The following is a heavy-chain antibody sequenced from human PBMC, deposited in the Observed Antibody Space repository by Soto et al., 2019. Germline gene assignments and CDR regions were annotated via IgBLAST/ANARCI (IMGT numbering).Heavy chain of an antibody. J-gene: IGHJ6*02. CDR3: ATAGGAARRNEDYYYYGMDV. V-gene: IGHV1-24*01. CDR1: GYTLTELS. Sequence: ASVKVSCKVSGYTLTELSMHWVRQAPGKGLEWMGGFDPEDGETIYAQKFQGRVTMTEDTSTDTAYMELSSLRSEDTAVYYCATAGGAARRNEDYYYYGMDVWGQVTTVAVSS. D-gene: IGHD6-6*01. CDR2: FDPEDGET.